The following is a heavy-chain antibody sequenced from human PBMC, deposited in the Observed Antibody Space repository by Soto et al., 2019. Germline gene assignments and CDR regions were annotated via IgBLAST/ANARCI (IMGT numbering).Heavy chain of an antibody. V-gene: IGHV1-69*01. CDR1: GGTFSSHV. CDR3: ARDLEFRDGNISHLDY. CDR2: IMPIIGTA. J-gene: IGHJ4*02. D-gene: IGHD3-10*01. Sequence: QVQLVQSGAEVKKPGSSVKVSCKASGGTFSSHVFNWVRQAPGQGREWMGGIMPIIGTAKYAQKFQGRVTITADEYTSTAYMELSSLRSEDTAAYYCARDLEFRDGNISHLDYWGQGTLGTVSS.